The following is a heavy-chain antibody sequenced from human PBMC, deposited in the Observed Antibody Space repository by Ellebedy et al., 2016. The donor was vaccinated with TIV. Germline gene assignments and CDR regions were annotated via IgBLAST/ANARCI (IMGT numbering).Heavy chain of an antibody. V-gene: IGHV3-23*01. D-gene: IGHD3-22*01. CDR1: GFTFSSYA. J-gene: IGHJ4*02. Sequence: GASLKISCAASGFTFSSYAMSWVRQAPGKGLARVSTTSNTCSRTYYADSVEGRFIISRDNSKKTLYLRMNSLRAEDTAVYYCAKGRGGGSDSSAPRYYFDYWGLGTLVTVSS. CDR3: AKGRGGGSDSSAPRYYFDY. CDR2: TSNTCSRT.